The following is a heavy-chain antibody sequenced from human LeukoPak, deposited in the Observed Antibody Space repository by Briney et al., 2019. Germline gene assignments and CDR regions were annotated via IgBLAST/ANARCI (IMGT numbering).Heavy chain of an antibody. CDR1: GYTFTSYG. CDR2: ISAYNGNT. D-gene: IGHD3-22*01. CDR3: ARATYYYDSSGYTGDAFDI. Sequence: ASVKVSCTASGYTFTSYGISWVRQAPGQGLEWMGWISAYNGNTNYAQKLQGRVTMTTDTSTSTAYMELRSLRSDDTAVYYCARATYYYDSSGYTGDAFDIWGQGTMVTVSS. J-gene: IGHJ3*02. V-gene: IGHV1-18*01.